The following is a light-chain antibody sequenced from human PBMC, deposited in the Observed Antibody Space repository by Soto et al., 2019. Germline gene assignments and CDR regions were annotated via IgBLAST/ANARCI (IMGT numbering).Light chain of an antibody. J-gene: IGKJ5*01. V-gene: IGKV4-1*01. Sequence: DFVMTQSPDSLAVSLGERATINCKASQSVLSNSNNKNYLAWFQQKSGQPPKLLIYWASTRQSGVPDRFSGSGSATDFTLTICSLQAEDVAVYYCQQCHSDPINFGQRTRLEIK. CDR2: WAS. CDR3: QQCHSDPIN. CDR1: QSVLSNSNNKNY.